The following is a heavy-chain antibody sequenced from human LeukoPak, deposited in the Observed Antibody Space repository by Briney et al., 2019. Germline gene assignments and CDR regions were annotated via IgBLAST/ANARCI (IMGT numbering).Heavy chain of an antibody. CDR1: GGSISSYY. J-gene: IGHJ4*02. CDR2: IYYSGSI. Sequence: PSETLSLTCTVSGGSISSYYWSWIRQPPGKGLEWIGYIYYSGSINYNPSLKSRVTISVDTSKNQFSLKPSSVTAADTAVYYCARQGSGWRTIDYWGQGTLVTVSS. D-gene: IGHD6-19*01. CDR3: ARQGSGWRTIDY. V-gene: IGHV4-59*08.